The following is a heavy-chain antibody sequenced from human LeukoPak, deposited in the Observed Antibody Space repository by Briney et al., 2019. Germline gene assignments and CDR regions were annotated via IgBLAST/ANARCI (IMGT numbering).Heavy chain of an antibody. CDR2: IYYSGST. Sequence: PSETLSLTCTVSGGSISSYYWSWIRQPPGKGLEWIGYIYYSGSTNYNPSLKSRVTISVDTSKNQFSLKLSSVTAADTAVYYCAILSVAASLAPNYYYYGMDVWGQGTTVTVSS. CDR3: AILSVAASLAPNYYYYGMDV. CDR1: GGSISSYY. V-gene: IGHV4-59*12. D-gene: IGHD2-15*01. J-gene: IGHJ6*02.